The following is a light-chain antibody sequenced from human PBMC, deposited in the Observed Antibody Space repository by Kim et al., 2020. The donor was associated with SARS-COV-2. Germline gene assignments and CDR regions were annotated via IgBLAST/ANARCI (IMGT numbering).Light chain of an antibody. Sequence: EIVMTQFPATLSVSPGERATLSCRASQSVSINLAWYQQKPGQAPGLLIYGASTRAAGIPARFSGSGSGTEFTLTISSLQSEDFAVYYCQQYNDWRPLTFGGGTRVEIK. V-gene: IGKV3-15*01. J-gene: IGKJ4*01. CDR3: QQYNDWRPLT. CDR2: GAS. CDR1: QSVSIN.